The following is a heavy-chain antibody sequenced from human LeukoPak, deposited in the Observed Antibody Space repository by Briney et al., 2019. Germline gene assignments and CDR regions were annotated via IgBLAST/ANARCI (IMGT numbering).Heavy chain of an antibody. J-gene: IGHJ4*02. CDR2: IWHDGKHK. Sequence: GGSLRLSCAASGFTLRSYGMHWVRQAPGPGLEWVAVIWHDGKHKYYADSVKGRFTVSRDNSKNTLYLQMDSLRVEDTAVYYCARDRGSDDPIDYWGQGTLVTVSS. CDR3: ARDRGSDDPIDY. V-gene: IGHV3-33*01. D-gene: IGHD2-15*01. CDR1: GFTLRSYG.